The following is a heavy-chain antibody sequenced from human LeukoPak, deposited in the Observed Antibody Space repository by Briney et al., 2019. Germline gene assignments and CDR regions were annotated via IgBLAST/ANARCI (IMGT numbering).Heavy chain of an antibody. Sequence: PGGSLRLSCAASGFTFNSYAMSWVRQAPGKGLEWVSVISGSGGSTSYADSVKGRFTISRDNSMNTLYLQMNSLRAEDTAVYYCAKDDRIQTRRYSYNYWGQGTLVTVSS. CDR1: GFTFNSYA. CDR3: AKDDRIQTRRYSYNY. CDR2: ISGSGGST. D-gene: IGHD5-18*01. V-gene: IGHV3-23*01. J-gene: IGHJ4*02.